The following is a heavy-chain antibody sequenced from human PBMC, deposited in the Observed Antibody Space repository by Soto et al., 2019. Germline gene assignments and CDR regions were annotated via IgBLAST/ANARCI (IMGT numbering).Heavy chain of an antibody. Sequence: QVQLVESGGGVVQPGRSLRLSCAASGFTFSSYGMHWVRQAPGKGLEWVAVISYDGSNKYYADSVKGRFTISRDNAKSTVYLQMNSLRADDTAVYYCVRDFMTMAGIQWGQGTLVTVSS. CDR2: ISYDGSNK. D-gene: IGHD6-19*01. CDR3: VRDFMTMAGIQ. CDR1: GFTFSSYG. J-gene: IGHJ4*02. V-gene: IGHV3-30*03.